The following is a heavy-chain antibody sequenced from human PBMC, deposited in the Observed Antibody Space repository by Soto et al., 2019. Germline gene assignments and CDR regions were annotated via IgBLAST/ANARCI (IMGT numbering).Heavy chain of an antibody. CDR2: ISAYNGNT. V-gene: IGHV1-18*04. CDR3: ARVRGDIVVVPAATPYYYYGMDV. CDR1: GYTFTSYY. J-gene: IGHJ6*02. D-gene: IGHD2-2*01. Sequence: ASVKVSCKASGYTFTSYYMHWVRQAPGQGLEWMGWISAYNGNTNYAQKLQGRVTMTTDTSTSTAYMELRSLRSDDTAVYYCARVRGDIVVVPAATPYYYYGMDVWGQGTTVTVSS.